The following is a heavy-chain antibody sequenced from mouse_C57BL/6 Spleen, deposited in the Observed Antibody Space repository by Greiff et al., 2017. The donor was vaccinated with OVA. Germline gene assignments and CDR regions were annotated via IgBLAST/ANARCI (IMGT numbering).Heavy chain of an antibody. CDR3: ARRGDLDY. Sequence: QVQLQQPGAELVKPGASVKLSCKASGYTFTSYWMQWVKQRPGQGLEWIGEIDPSDSYTNYNQKFKGKATLTVDTSSSTAYMQLSSLTSEDSAVXCCARRGDLDYWGQGTTLTVSS. CDR2: IDPSDSYT. CDR1: GYTFTSYW. V-gene: IGHV1-50*01. J-gene: IGHJ2*01.